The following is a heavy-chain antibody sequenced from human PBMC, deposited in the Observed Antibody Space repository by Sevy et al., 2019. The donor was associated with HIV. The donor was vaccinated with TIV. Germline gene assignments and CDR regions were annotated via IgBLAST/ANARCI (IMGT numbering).Heavy chain of an antibody. J-gene: IGHJ4*02. CDR1: GFTFSSYA. Sequence: GGSLRLSCAASGFTFSSYAMSWVRQAPGKGVEWVSAISGSGGSTYYADSVKGRFTISRDNSKNTLYLQMNSLRAEDTAVYYCATFRGNDFWSGFLLFFDYWGQGTLVTVSS. CDR2: ISGSGGST. V-gene: IGHV3-23*01. D-gene: IGHD3-3*01. CDR3: ATFRGNDFWSGFLLFFDY.